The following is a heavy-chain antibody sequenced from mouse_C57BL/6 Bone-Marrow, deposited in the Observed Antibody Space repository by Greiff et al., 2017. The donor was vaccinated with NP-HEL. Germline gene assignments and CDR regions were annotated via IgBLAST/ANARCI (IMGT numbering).Heavy chain of an antibody. CDR3: ARLGDYFYAMDY. CDR1: EYEFPSHD. CDR2: INSDGGST. D-gene: IGHD2-4*01. Sequence: EVNVVESGGGLVQPGESLKLSCESNEYEFPSHDMSWVRKTPEKRLELVAAINSDGGSTYYPDTMERRFIISRDNTKKTLYLQMSSLRSEDTALYYCARLGDYFYAMDYWGQGTSVTVSS. J-gene: IGHJ4*01. V-gene: IGHV5-2*01.